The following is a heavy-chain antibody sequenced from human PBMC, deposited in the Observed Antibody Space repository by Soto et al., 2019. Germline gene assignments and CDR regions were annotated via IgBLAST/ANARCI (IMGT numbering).Heavy chain of an antibody. CDR3: AKGSIEYSAAVDN. Sequence: EVHLLESGGGLVQPGGSLSLSCAASGFSFNSYAIVWVRQAPGKGLEWVSVISARGGSSYLADSVKGRFTISRENSKNVLSLEMNSLRAEDTAIYFCAKGSIEYSAAVDNWGQGTLVLVSS. CDR2: ISARGGSS. J-gene: IGHJ4*02. V-gene: IGHV3-23*01. D-gene: IGHD5-12*01. CDR1: GFSFNSYA.